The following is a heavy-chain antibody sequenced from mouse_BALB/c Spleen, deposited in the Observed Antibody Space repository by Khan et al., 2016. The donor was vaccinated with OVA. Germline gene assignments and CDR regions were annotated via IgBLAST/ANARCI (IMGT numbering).Heavy chain of an antibody. CDR1: GYSITSGYA. V-gene: IGHV3-2*02. D-gene: IGHD1-1*01. CDR2: ISYSGVT. CDR3: ARGNYYGYYFDY. J-gene: IGHJ2*01. Sequence: EVKLEESGPGLVKPSQSLSLTCTVTGYSITSGYAWNWIRQFPGNKLEWIGYISYSGVTSYTPSLKSRISITRETSKNQFFLQLNSVTTEDTATYYCARGNYYGYYFDYWGQGTTLTVSS.